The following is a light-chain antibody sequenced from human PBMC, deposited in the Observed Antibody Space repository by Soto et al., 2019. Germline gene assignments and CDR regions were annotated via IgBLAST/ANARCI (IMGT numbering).Light chain of an antibody. Sequence: EIVMTQSPATLSVSSGERASRSRWASETVATNLAWYQQKPGQAPRLLISGASTRAAGISDRFRGSGSGTEFTLTISSLRSEDSAIYYCQQYFEWPPMTFGQGSKVDIK. J-gene: IGKJ1*01. CDR1: ETVATN. V-gene: IGKV3-15*01. CDR3: QQYFEWPPMT. CDR2: GAS.